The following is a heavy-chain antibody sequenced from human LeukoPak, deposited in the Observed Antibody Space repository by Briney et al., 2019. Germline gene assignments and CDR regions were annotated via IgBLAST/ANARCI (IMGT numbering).Heavy chain of an antibody. D-gene: IGHD3-22*01. V-gene: IGHV4-39*02. Sequence: SETLSLTCTVSGGSISSRSYYWGWIRQPPGEGLEWIADIYSSGITYQNPSLKSRVTISVDTSKTHFSLKLSSLTAADTAVYYCAIQFYDSSGHYFQHWGQGTPVTVSS. CDR3: AIQFYDSSGHYFQH. J-gene: IGHJ1*01. CDR1: GGSISSRSYY. CDR2: IYSSGIT.